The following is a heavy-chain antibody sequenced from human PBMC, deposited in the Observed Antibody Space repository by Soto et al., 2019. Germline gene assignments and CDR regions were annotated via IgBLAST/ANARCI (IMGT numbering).Heavy chain of an antibody. CDR3: AKEGPSTNWYFDY. Sequence: QVQLVESGGGVVQPGRSLRLSCAASGFTFSSYGMHWVRQAPGKGLEWVTVISYDGKVAYYADSVKGRFTISRDNSKNTLYLQVNSLRTEDTAMYYCAKEGPSTNWYFDYWGQGTLVTVSS. CDR2: ISYDGKVA. J-gene: IGHJ4*02. V-gene: IGHV3-30*18. CDR1: GFTFSSYG. D-gene: IGHD1-1*01.